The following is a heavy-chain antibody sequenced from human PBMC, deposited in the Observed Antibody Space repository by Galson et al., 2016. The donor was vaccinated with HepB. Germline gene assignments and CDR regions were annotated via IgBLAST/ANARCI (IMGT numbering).Heavy chain of an antibody. CDR3: ARDWGSWYGYYFDS. D-gene: IGHD6-13*01. CDR2: VNSDGTNT. CDR1: GFTFSNYW. J-gene: IGHJ4*02. Sequence: SLRLSCAVSGFTFSNYWMHWVRQAPGKGLVWVSRVNSDGTNTNYADSVKGRFTISRDIAKNTLYLQMNSLRAEDTAVYYCARDWGSWYGYYFDSWGQGTLVTVSS. V-gene: IGHV3-74*01.